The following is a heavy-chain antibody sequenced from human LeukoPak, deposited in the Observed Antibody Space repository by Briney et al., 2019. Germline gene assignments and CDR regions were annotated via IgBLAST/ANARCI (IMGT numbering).Heavy chain of an antibody. V-gene: IGHV1-2*02. Sequence: ASVKVSCTASGYTFIDYYMHWVRQAPGQGLEWMGWINPNNGGTNYAQKFQGRVSMTRDTSISTVYMGVRRLRSDDTAVYYCARDNYGSGSYYKYWGQGTLVTVSS. CDR2: INPNNGGT. CDR3: ARDNYGSGSYYKY. CDR1: GYTFIDYY. J-gene: IGHJ4*02. D-gene: IGHD3-10*01.